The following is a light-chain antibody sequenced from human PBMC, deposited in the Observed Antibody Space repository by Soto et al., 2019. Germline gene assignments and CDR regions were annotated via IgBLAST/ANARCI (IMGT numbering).Light chain of an antibody. CDR2: EVS. Sequence: QSALTQPASVSWSPGQSITISCTGTSSDVGSYNLVSWYQQHPGKAPKLMTYEVSKRPSGVSNRFSGSKSGNTASLTISGLQAEDEADYYCCSYAGSSTLVFGGGTKLTVL. V-gene: IGLV2-23*02. CDR3: CSYAGSSTLV. CDR1: SSDVGSYNL. J-gene: IGLJ2*01.